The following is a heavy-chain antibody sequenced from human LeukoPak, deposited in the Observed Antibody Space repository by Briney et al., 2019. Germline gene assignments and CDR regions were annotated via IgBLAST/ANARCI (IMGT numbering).Heavy chain of an antibody. V-gene: IGHV3-30*02. CDR3: AKDLAYYYGSGNDY. D-gene: IGHD3-10*01. CDR1: GFTFSSYG. CDR2: IRYDGSNK. Sequence: PGGSLRLSCAASGFTFSSYGMHWVRQAPGKGLEWVAFIRYDGSNKYYADSVKGRFTISRDNSKNTLYLQMNSLRAEDTAVYYCAKDLAYYYGSGNDYWGQGTLVTVSS. J-gene: IGHJ4*02.